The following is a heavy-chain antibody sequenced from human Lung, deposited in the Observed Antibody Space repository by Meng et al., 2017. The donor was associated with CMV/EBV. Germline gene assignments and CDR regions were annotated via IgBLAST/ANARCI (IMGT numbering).Heavy chain of an antibody. CDR2: IRYDGSNK. J-gene: IGHJ4*02. Sequence: GESLKISCAASGFSFSSYGMQWVRQAPGKGLEWVAFIRYDGSNKYYVDSVKGRFTISRDNSKNMLYLQMNSLRVADTAVYYCAKDDSAYFDFRSGYSTPPDYWGQGXLVTVSS. V-gene: IGHV3-30*02. CDR3: AKDDSAYFDFRSGYSTPPDY. CDR1: GFSFSSYG. D-gene: IGHD3-3*01.